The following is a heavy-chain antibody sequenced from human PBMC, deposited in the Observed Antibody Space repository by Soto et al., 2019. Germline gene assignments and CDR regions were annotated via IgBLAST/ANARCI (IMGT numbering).Heavy chain of an antibody. D-gene: IGHD6-13*01. CDR3: AKDRVIAAAGYSNWFDP. J-gene: IGHJ5*02. CDR1: GFTFSSYA. V-gene: IGHV3-23*01. Sequence: GGSLRLSCAASGFTFSSYAMSWVRQAPGKGLEWVSAISGSGGSTYYADSVKGRFTISRDNSKNTLYLQMNSLRAEDTAVYYCAKDRVIAAAGYSNWFDPWGQGTLVTVSS. CDR2: ISGSGGST.